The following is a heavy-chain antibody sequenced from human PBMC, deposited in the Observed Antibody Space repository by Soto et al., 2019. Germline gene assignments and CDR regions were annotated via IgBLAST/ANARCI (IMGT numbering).Heavy chain of an antibody. D-gene: IGHD3-3*01. Sequence: QVQLVESGGDVVQPGRSLRLSCAASGFTFSSYNMHWVRQAPGKGLEWVAVISYDGSTKYYADSVKGRFTISRDNSKNTLYLQMHSLRPEDTAVYYCARVATEEYDFWGRGMDVWGQGTTVTVSS. CDR2: ISYDGSTK. J-gene: IGHJ6*02. CDR3: ARVATEEYDFWGRGMDV. V-gene: IGHV3-30-3*01. CDR1: GFTFSSYN.